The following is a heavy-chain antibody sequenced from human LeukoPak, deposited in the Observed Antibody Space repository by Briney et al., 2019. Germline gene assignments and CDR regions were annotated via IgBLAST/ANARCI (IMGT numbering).Heavy chain of an antibody. CDR3: ARYHALAVAGTHPGDY. V-gene: IGHV1-8*01. Sequence: GASVKVSCKASGYTFTNYDINWVRQVTGQGLEWMGWMNPNSGNTGYAQKFQGRVTMNRNTSISTAYMELSSLRSEDTAVYYCARYHALAVAGTHPGDYWGQGTLVTVSS. CDR2: MNPNSGNT. CDR1: GYTFTNYD. J-gene: IGHJ4*02. D-gene: IGHD6-19*01.